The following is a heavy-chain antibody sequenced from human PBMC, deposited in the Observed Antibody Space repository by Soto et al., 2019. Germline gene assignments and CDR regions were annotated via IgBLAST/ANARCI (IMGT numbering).Heavy chain of an antibody. D-gene: IGHD6-19*01. CDR1: GFTVSAKW. CDR3: AREMHLGSGWGDIDI. V-gene: IGHV3-7*03. J-gene: IGHJ4*02. Sequence: LRLSCAVSGFTVSAKWMSWVRQAPGKGLEWLANINEDGSKKFYVDSVKGRFTISKDNAKNSLSLQLGSLRADDTAVYYCAREMHLGSGWGDIDIWGRGTMVTVSS. CDR2: INEDGSKK.